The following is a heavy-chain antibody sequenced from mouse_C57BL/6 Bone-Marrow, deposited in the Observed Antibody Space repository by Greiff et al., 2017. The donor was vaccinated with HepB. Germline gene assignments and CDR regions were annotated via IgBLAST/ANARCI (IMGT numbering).Heavy chain of an antibody. CDR3: ARWGLRGYFDY. V-gene: IGHV3-6*01. D-gene: IGHD2-4*01. CDR2: ISYDGSN. CDR1: GYSITSGYY. J-gene: IGHJ2*01. Sequence: EVKLMESGPGLVKPSQSLSLTCSVTGYSITSGYYWNWIRQFPGNKLEWMGYISYDGSNNYNPSLKNRISITRDTSKNQFFLKLNSVTTEDTATYYCARWGLRGYFDYWGQGTTLTVSS.